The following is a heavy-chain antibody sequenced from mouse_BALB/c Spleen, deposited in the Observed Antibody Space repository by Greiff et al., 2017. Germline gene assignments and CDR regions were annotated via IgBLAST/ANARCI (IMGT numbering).Heavy chain of an antibody. Sequence: EVKVVESGGGLVKPGGSLKLSCAASGFTFSDYYMYWVRQTPEKRLEWVATISDGGSYTYYPDSVKGRFTISRDNAKNNLYLQMSSLKSEDTAMYYCAEGRFAYWGQGTLVTVSA. CDR2: ISDGGSYT. CDR1: GFTFSDYY. J-gene: IGHJ3*01. V-gene: IGHV5-4*02. CDR3: AEGRFAY.